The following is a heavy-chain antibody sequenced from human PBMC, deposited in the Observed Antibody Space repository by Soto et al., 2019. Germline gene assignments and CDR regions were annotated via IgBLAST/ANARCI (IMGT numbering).Heavy chain of an antibody. CDR1: GFTFSSYA. Sequence: GGSLRLSCAASGFTFSSYAMSWVRQAPGKGLEWVSAISGSGGSTYYADSVKGRFTISRDNSKNTLYLQMNSLRAEDTAVYYCVKDDSSGCPNSLAYWGQGTLVTGSS. V-gene: IGHV3-23*01. CDR3: VKDDSSGCPNSLAY. CDR2: ISGSGGST. J-gene: IGHJ4*02. D-gene: IGHD6-19*01.